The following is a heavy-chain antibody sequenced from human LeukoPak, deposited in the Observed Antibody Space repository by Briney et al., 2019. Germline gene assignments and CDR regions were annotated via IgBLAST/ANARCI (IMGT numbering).Heavy chain of an antibody. CDR3: TRVYGNWGTFDA. D-gene: IGHD7-27*01. Sequence: GGSLRLSCAASGYTFSSHGIHWVRQAPGKGLEWVPVIWYDGSKKYYSDSVKGRFTVSRDNSKNMVYLELSSLRVEDTAVYYCTRVYGNWGTFDAWGQGTLVTVSS. CDR2: IWYDGSKK. J-gene: IGHJ4*02. CDR1: GYTFSSHG. V-gene: IGHV3-33*01.